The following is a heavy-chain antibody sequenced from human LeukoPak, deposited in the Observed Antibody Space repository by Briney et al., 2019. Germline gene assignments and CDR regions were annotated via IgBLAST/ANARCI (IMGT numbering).Heavy chain of an antibody. CDR3: ARHGAYCSSTSCYYYYGMDV. Sequence: GASVKVSCKASGGTFSSYAISWVRQAPGQGLEWMGRIIPILGIANYAQKFQGRVTITADKSTSTAYMELSSLRSEDTVVYYCARHGAYCSSTSCYYYYGMDVWGQGTTVTVSS. D-gene: IGHD2-2*01. CDR2: IIPILGIA. V-gene: IGHV1-69*04. CDR1: GGTFSSYA. J-gene: IGHJ6*02.